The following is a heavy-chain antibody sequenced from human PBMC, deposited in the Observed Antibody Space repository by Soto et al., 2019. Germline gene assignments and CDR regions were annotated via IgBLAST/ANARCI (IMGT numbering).Heavy chain of an antibody. Sequence: ASVKVSCKACGGTFSSYTISWVRQAPGQRLEWMGWINAGNGNTKYSQKFRGRVTITRDTSASTAYMELSSLRSEDTAVYYCARRGGDYGAPVWGQGTLVTVSS. D-gene: IGHD4-17*01. CDR2: INAGNGNT. CDR3: ARRGGDYGAPV. J-gene: IGHJ4*02. CDR1: GGTFSSYT. V-gene: IGHV1-3*01.